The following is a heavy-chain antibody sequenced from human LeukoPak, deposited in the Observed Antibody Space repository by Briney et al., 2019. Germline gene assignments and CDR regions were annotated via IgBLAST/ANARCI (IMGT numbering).Heavy chain of an antibody. V-gene: IGHV3-30*18. Sequence: GRSLRLSCAASGFTFSSYGMPWVRQAPGKGLEWVAVISYDGSNKYYADSVKGRSTISRDNSKNTLYLQMNSLRAEDTAVYYCAKDSLRAVAGSGRFDYWGQGTLVTVSS. J-gene: IGHJ4*02. CDR2: ISYDGSNK. CDR3: AKDSLRAVAGSGRFDY. CDR1: GFTFSSYG. D-gene: IGHD6-19*01.